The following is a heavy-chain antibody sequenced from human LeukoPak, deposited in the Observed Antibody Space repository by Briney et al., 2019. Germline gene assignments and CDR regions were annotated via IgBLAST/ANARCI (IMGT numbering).Heavy chain of an antibody. Sequence: GGSLRLSCAASGFTVRSNYMTWVRQAPGKGLEWVSVVYSGGSTNYADSVKGRFTISRDNSKNMLYLQMNSLRAEDTAVYYCAGGIAVAIDYWGQGTLVTVSS. CDR1: GFTVRSNY. D-gene: IGHD6-19*01. J-gene: IGHJ4*02. V-gene: IGHV3-53*01. CDR2: VYSGGST. CDR3: AGGIAVAIDY.